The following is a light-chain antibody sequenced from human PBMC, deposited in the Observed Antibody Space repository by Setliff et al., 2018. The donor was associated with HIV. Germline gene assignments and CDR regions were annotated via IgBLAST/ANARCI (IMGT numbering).Light chain of an antibody. Sequence: QSALPQPRSVSGSPGQSVTITCTGTGTDVGAYKYVSWYQEDPGKGPRLLIFDVTMRPSGVPDRFSGSKSGNTATLTISGLQAEDEADYYCGSYAGSDSVVFGTGTKVTVL. CDR1: GTDVGAYKY. CDR3: GSYAGSDSVV. V-gene: IGLV2-11*01. J-gene: IGLJ1*01. CDR2: DVT.